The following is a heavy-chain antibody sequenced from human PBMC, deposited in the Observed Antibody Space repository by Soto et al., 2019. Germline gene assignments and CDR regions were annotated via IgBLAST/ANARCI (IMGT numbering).Heavy chain of an antibody. CDR2: IYPGDSDT. J-gene: IGHJ6*02. D-gene: IGHD6-13*01. V-gene: IGHV5-51*01. Sequence: GESLKISCYGSGYTFSTYWIAWVRQMPGKGLEWMGIIYPGDSDTRYSPSFQGQVTISADKSISTAYLQWSGLKASDTAMYYCARTAAAGKYYYGMDVWGQGTTVTVSS. CDR3: ARTAAAGKYYYGMDV. CDR1: GYTFSTYW.